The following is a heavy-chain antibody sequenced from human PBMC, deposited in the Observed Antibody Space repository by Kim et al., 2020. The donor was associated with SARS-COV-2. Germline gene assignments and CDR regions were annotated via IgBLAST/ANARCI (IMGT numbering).Heavy chain of an antibody. V-gene: IGHV4-39*01. D-gene: IGHD6-19*01. J-gene: IGHJ4*02. Sequence: PTLKRRVTISVDTSKNQFSLKLSSVTAAETAVYYWARQGERGSGWRSFDYWGQGTLVTVSS. CDR3: ARQGERGSGWRSFDY.